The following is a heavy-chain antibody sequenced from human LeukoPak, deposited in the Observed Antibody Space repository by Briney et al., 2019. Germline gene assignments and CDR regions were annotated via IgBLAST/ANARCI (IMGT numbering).Heavy chain of an antibody. CDR1: GFIFSSYA. CDR3: HRDYFRWPDY. CDR2: ISGSGGTT. J-gene: IGHJ4*02. V-gene: IGHV3-23*01. D-gene: IGHD3-10*02. Sequence: GGSLRLSCAASGFIFSSYAMSWVRQAPGKGLEWVSAISGSGGTTNFADSVKGRFTISRDNSKNTLYLQMNSLRAEDTAVYYCHRDYFRWPDYWGQGTLVTVSS.